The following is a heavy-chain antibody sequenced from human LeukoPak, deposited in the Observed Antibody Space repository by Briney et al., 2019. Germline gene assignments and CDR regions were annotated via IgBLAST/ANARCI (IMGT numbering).Heavy chain of an antibody. Sequence: ASVKVSCKASGYTFTSYAMNWERQAPGQGLEWMGWISPYNGNTNYAQKLQGRVTMTTDTSTSTAYMELRSLRSDDTAVYFCARLGYCSGRDCPTSYYNWFDPWGQGTLVTVSS. V-gene: IGHV1-18*01. CDR3: ARLGYCSGRDCPTSYYNWFDP. CDR2: ISPYNGNT. D-gene: IGHD2-15*01. CDR1: GYTFTSYA. J-gene: IGHJ5*02.